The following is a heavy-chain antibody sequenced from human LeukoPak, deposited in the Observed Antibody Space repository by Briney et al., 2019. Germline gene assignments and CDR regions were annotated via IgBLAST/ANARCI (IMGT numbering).Heavy chain of an antibody. V-gene: IGHV3-9*01. Sequence: PGGSLRVSCAAYGFTLDDYAMHWVRQAPGKGLEWVSSISWNSGSIGYADSVKGRFTISRDNAKNSLYLQMNSLRAEDTALYYCAKGRRGAAAGIDYWGQGTLVTVSS. CDR3: AKGRRGAAAGIDY. D-gene: IGHD6-13*01. CDR2: ISWNSGSI. CDR1: GFTLDDYA. J-gene: IGHJ4*02.